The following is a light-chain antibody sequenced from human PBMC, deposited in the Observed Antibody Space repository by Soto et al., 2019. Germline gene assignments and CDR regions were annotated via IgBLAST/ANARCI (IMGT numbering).Light chain of an antibody. Sequence: IVLPQSPDTLSLSPGERATLSCRASQSVSSSYLAWYQQKPGQAPRLLIYGASSRATGIPDRFSGSGSGTDFTLTISRLEPEDFAVYYCQQYGISPRTFGQGTKVDIK. V-gene: IGKV3-20*01. CDR3: QQYGISPRT. J-gene: IGKJ1*01. CDR1: QSVSSSY. CDR2: GAS.